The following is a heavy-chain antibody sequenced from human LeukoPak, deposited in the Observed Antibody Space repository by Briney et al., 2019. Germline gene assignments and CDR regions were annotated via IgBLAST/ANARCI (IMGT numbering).Heavy chain of an antibody. CDR1: GYTSTSYD. Sequence: ASVKVSCKASGYTSTSYDINWVRQAPGQGLEWMGWINPNSGGTNYAQKLQGRVTMTTDTSTSTAYMELRSLRSDDTAVYYCARDVGTPPMVRGTRNWFDPWGQGTLVTVSS. CDR3: ARDVGTPPMVRGTRNWFDP. V-gene: IGHV1-18*01. CDR2: INPNSGGT. D-gene: IGHD3-10*01. J-gene: IGHJ5*02.